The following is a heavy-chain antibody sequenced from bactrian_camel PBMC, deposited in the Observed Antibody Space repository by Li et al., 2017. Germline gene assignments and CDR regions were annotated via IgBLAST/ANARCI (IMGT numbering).Heavy chain of an antibody. J-gene: IGHJ4*01. CDR1: GLIFDDIA. Sequence: HVQLVESGGGSVQAGGSLRLSCTASGLIFDDIAMGWFRQSPGKGREAVAFIDSRDGFTRSPLDAVRGRFTISRDNAKNTVYLQLKSPNIEDMAMYYCAKAVGRGPYELDYWGQGTQVTVS. D-gene: IGHD6*01. CDR2: IDSRDGFT. CDR3: AKAVGRGPYELDY. V-gene: IGHV3S60*01.